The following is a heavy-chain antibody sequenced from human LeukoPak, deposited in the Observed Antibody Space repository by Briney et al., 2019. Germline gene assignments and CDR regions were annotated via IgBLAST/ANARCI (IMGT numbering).Heavy chain of an antibody. D-gene: IGHD4-17*01. V-gene: IGHV1-69*01. J-gene: IGHJ5*02. Sequence: SVKVSCKASGGTFSSYAISWVRQAPGQGLEWMGGIIPIFGTANYAQKFQGRVTITADESTSTAYMELSSPRSEDTAVYYCARVLHGDYWFDPWGQGTLVTVSS. CDR2: IIPIFGTA. CDR1: GGTFSSYA. CDR3: ARVLHGDYWFDP.